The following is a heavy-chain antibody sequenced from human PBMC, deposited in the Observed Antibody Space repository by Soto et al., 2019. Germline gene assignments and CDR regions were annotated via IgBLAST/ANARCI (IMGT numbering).Heavy chain of an antibody. Sequence: SVKVSCKASGGTFSSYAISWVRQPPGQGLEWMGGIIPIFGTANYAQKFQGRVKITADESTSTAYMELSSLRSEDTAVYYCAVRNQLPLAEPFDYWGQGTLVTVSS. CDR1: GGTFSSYA. D-gene: IGHD2-2*01. V-gene: IGHV1-69*13. CDR2: IIPIFGTA. J-gene: IGHJ4*02. CDR3: AVRNQLPLAEPFDY.